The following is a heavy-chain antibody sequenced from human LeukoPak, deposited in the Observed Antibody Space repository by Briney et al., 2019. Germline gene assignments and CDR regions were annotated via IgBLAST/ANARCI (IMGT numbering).Heavy chain of an antibody. CDR3: ASRYFTIYTSGFDY. J-gene: IGHJ4*02. CDR2: IILIFGTA. D-gene: IGHD2/OR15-2a*01. Sequence: SVKVSCKASGGTFSSYAISWVRQAPGQGLEWMGGIILIFGTANYAQKFQGRVTITADESTSTAYMELSSLRSEDTAVYYCASRYFTIYTSGFDYWGQGTLVTVSS. V-gene: IGHV1-69*13. CDR1: GGTFSSYA.